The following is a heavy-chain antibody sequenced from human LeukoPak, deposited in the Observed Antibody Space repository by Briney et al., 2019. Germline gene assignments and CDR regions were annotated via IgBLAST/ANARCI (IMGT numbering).Heavy chain of an antibody. CDR3: ARGGADFWSGTVVDY. D-gene: IGHD3-3*01. CDR2: ISSSNSYI. J-gene: IGHJ4*02. CDR1: GFTFSSFS. Sequence: WGSLRLSCAASGFTFSSFSMIWVRQAPGKGLVWVSYISSSNSYIDYADSVRGRFTISRDKAKNSLELQRNSRGAEDTAVYSCARGGADFWSGTVVDYWGQGTLVTVS. V-gene: IGHV3-21*01.